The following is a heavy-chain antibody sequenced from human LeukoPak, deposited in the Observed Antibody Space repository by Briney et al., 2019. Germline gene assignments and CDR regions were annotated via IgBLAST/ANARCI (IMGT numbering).Heavy chain of an antibody. CDR3: ACRGYYYDSSGFHLNY. J-gene: IGHJ4*02. CDR1: GYTFTGYY. D-gene: IGHD3-22*01. V-gene: IGHV1-2*02. CDR2: INPNSGGT. Sequence: ASVKVSCKASGYTFTGYYMHWVRQAPGQGLEWVGWINPNSGGTNYAQKFQGRVTMTRDTSISTAYMELSRLRSDDTAVYYCACRGYYYDSSGFHLNYWGQGTLVTVSS.